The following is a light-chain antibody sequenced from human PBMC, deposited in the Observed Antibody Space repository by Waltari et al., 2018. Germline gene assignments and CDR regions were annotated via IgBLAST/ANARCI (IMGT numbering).Light chain of an antibody. Sequence: NQLTQSPSSLSASVVDRVTITCRASQALTGYLAWYQQKPGKAPKLLIYAASTLQSGVPSRFSGSGSGTDFTLTISSLQPEDFATYYCQQLKSYPITFGQGTKVEIK. CDR3: QQLKSYPIT. CDR1: QALTGY. CDR2: AAS. V-gene: IGKV1-9*01. J-gene: IGKJ1*01.